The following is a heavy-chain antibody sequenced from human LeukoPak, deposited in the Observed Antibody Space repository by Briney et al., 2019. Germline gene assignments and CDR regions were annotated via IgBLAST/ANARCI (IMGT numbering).Heavy chain of an antibody. Sequence: ASVKVSCKASGYTFTSYYMHWVRQAPGQVPEWTGIIHPSGGSTSYAHKFQGRDTMTRDTSTSTVYMELSSMRSEDTAVYYCARGGSRGSGSYRFAYWGQGTLVTVSS. J-gene: IGHJ4*02. D-gene: IGHD3-10*01. CDR3: ARGGSRGSGSYRFAY. CDR1: GYTFTSYY. V-gene: IGHV1-46*01. CDR2: IHPSGGST.